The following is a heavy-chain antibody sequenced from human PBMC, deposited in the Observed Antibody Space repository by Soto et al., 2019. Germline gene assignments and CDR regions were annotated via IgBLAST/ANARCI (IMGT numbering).Heavy chain of an antibody. D-gene: IGHD6-19*01. Sequence: EVQLLESGGGLVQPGGSLRLSCVGSGFFFSSYTMTWVRQAPGKGLEWVSSFSATSENTYYADSVRGRFTISRDNSKNTLFLQMNSLTAEDTATYYCAKARDQQWVRLPFDYWGQGILV. CDR1: GFFFSSYT. CDR3: AKARDQQWVRLPFDY. CDR2: FSATSENT. J-gene: IGHJ4*02. V-gene: IGHV3-23*01.